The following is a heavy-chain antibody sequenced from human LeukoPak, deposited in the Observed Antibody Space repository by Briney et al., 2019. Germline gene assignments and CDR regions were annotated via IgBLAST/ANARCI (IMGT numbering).Heavy chain of an antibody. V-gene: IGHV3-74*01. CDR3: VRDGDAYNFDF. J-gene: IGHJ4*02. CDR1: GFNFSNYI. D-gene: IGHD5-24*01. CDR2: IKYDGSYT. Sequence: GGSLRLSCAASGFNFSNYIMNWVRQAPGKGLEWVSRIKYDGSYTNYADSVKGRFTISRDNARNTLSLHMISLRAEDTAVYFCVRDGDAYNFDFWGQGVLVTVSS.